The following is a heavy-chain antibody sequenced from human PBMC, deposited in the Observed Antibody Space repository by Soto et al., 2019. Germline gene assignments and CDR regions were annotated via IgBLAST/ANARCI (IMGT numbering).Heavy chain of an antibody. CDR3: ARVSISGRYFDWWITQSHINYFDY. CDR2: IIPIFGTA. J-gene: IGHJ4*02. D-gene: IGHD3-9*01. V-gene: IGHV1-69*06. CDR1: GGTFSSYA. Sequence: GASVKVSCKASGGTFSSYAISWVRQAPGQGLEWMGGIIPIFGTANYAQKFQGRVTITADKSTSTAYMELSSLRSEDTAVYYCARVSISGRYFDWWITQSHINYFDYWGQGTLVTVSS.